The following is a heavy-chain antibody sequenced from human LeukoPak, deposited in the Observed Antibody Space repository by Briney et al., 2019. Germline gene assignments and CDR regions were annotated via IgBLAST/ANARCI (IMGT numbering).Heavy chain of an antibody. J-gene: IGHJ4*02. CDR2: IKQDGSEK. D-gene: IGHD3-3*01. CDR3: ARADYDFWSGYPYYFDY. CDR1: GFTFSSYW. V-gene: IGHV3-7*04. Sequence: GGSLRPSCAASGFTFSSYWMRWVRQAPGKGLEWVANIKQDGSEKYYVDSVKGRFTISRDNAKNSLYLQMNSLRAEDTAVYYCARADYDFWSGYPYYFDYWGQGTLVTVSS.